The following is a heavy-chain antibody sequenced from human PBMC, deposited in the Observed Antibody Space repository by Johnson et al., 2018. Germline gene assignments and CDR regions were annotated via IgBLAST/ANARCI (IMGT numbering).Heavy chain of an antibody. Sequence: QVQLVESGGGVVQPGRSLRLSCAASGFTFSTYAMHWVRQAPGKGLEWVAVVAYDGGNKYLADSGKGRFTISRDTSKNTMFLQMNSLSTEDTAVYYCAKASWSCLRDHVFGVWGQGTMVTVSS. CDR1: GFTFSTYA. J-gene: IGHJ3*01. CDR3: AKASWSCLRDHVFGV. V-gene: IGHV3-30-3*01. CDR2: VAYDGGNK. D-gene: IGHD3-3*01.